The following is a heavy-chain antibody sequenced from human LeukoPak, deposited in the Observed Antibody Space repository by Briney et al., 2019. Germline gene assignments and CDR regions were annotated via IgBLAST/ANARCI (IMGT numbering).Heavy chain of an antibody. V-gene: IGHV3-21*01. Sequence: GGSLTQSFAASGFTFSSYRLHWVRQAPGKGLEWVSSISSSSSYIYYADSVKGRFTISRDNAKNSLYLQMNSLRAEDTAVYYCARDDGGGYNYWFDPWGQGNGLSVSS. J-gene: IGHJ5*02. CDR3: ARDDGGGYNYWFDP. CDR2: ISSSSSYI. D-gene: IGHD5-24*01. CDR1: GFTFSSYR.